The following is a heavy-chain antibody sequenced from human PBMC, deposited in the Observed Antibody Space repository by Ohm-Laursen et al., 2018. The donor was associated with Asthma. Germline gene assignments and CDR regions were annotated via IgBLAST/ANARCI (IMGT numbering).Heavy chain of an antibody. Sequence: SLRLSCAASGFTVGSDYMTWVRQAPGKGLEWVSAIYSGGTTYYADSVRGRFTTSRDNARNSLYLQMNSLRAEDTAVYYCARVDYGSGSYPYFQHWGQGTLVTVSS. J-gene: IGHJ1*01. V-gene: IGHV3-53*01. CDR2: IYSGGTT. CDR3: ARVDYGSGSYPYFQH. D-gene: IGHD3-10*01. CDR1: GFTVGSDY.